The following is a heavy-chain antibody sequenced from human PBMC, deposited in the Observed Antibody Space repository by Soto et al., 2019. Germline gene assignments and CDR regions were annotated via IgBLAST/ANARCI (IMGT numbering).Heavy chain of an antibody. J-gene: IGHJ4*02. V-gene: IGHV3-74*01. CDR1: GFTFSRNW. CDR3: TRFGNYYDSSGFLY. D-gene: IGHD3-22*01. CDR2: INSDGTTI. Sequence: GGSLRLSCGASGFTFSRNWMHWVRQAPGKGLVWVSRINSDGTTIGYADSVKGRFTISRDNARNTVYLQMNSLRAEDTAVYYCTRFGNYYDSSGFLYWGQGTLVTVSS.